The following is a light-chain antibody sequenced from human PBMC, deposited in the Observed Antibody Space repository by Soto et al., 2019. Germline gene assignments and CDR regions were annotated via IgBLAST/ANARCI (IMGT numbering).Light chain of an antibody. CDR2: EVS. CDR1: SSDVGGYNY. CDR3: SSYTITNILSYV. Sequence: QSVLTQPASVSGSPGQSITISCTGTSSDVGGYNYVSWYQKHPGKAPKLLIYEVSNRPSGVSHRFSGSKSGNTASLTISGLQAEDEADYYCSSYTITNILSYVFGTGTKVTVL. J-gene: IGLJ1*01. V-gene: IGLV2-14*01.